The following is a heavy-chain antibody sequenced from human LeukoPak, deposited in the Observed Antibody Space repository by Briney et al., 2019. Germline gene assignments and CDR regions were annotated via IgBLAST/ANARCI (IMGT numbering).Heavy chain of an antibody. D-gene: IGHD3-16*01. J-gene: IGHJ4*02. CDR2: IYPGDSDV. CDR1: GYSFSSYW. V-gene: IGHV5-51*01. Sequence: GESLKISCKGSGYSFSSYWIGWVRQMPGKGPEWMVIIYPGDSDVKYGPSFEGQVTISADKSNTTAYLQWGSLKASDTAVYYCARRSSSGGYYFDYWGQGTLVTVSS. CDR3: ARRSSSGGYYFDY.